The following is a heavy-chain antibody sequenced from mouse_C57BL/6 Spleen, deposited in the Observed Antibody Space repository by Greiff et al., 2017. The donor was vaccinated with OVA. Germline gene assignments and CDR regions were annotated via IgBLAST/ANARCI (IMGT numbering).Heavy chain of an antibody. V-gene: IGHV1-69*01. CDR2: IDPSDSYP. J-gene: IGHJ2*01. Sequence: VQLQQSGAELVMPGASVKLSCKASGYTFTSYWMHWVKQRPGQGLEWIGEIDPSDSYPNYNQKFKGKSTLTVDKSSSTAYMQLSSLTSEDSAVYYCARGGHGFDYWGQGTTLTVSS. CDR1: GYTFTSYW. CDR3: ARGGHGFDY.